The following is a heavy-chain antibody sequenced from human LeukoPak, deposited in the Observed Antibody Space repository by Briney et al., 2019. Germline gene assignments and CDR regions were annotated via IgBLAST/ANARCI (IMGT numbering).Heavy chain of an antibody. J-gene: IGHJ4*02. CDR1: GDSVSSNSAA. D-gene: IGHD6-13*01. V-gene: IGHV6-1*01. CDR3: ARAMRIAAAGTYSFDY. Sequence: SQTLSLTCAISGDSVSSNSAAWNWIRQSPSRGLEWLGRTYYRSKWYNDYAVSVKSRITINPDTSKNQFSLQLNSVTPEDTAVYYCARAMRIAAAGTYSFDYWGQGTLVTVSS. CDR2: TYYRSKWYN.